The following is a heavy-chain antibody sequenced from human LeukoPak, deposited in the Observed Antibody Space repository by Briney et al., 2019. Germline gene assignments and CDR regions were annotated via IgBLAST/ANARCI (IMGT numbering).Heavy chain of an antibody. V-gene: IGHV1-46*01. Sequence: ASVKVSCKASGYTFTSYYMHWVRQAPGQGLEWMGIINPSGGSTSYAQKFQGRVTMTRDMSASTVYMELSSLRSEDTAVYYCATSPGLGYSSSLTGVDYWGREPWSPSPQ. J-gene: IGHJ4*02. CDR2: INPSGGST. CDR3: ATSPGLGYSSSLTGVDY. CDR1: GYTFTSYY. D-gene: IGHD6-6*01.